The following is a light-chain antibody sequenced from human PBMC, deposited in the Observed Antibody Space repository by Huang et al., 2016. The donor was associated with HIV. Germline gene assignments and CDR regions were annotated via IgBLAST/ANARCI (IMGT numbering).Light chain of an antibody. CDR2: GAS. J-gene: IGKJ1*01. Sequence: EIVMTQSPATLSVSPGERAILLCRASQNIATNVALYQQKPGQAPRLLIFGASTRATGISARFTGGGSETEFTLTINSVQSEDVVMYYCHQYNDWPPWTFGQGTRVEI. CDR1: QNIATN. V-gene: IGKV3-15*01. CDR3: HQYNDWPPWT.